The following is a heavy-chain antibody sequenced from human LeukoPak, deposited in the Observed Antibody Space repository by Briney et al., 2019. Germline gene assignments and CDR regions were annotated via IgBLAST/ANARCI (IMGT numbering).Heavy chain of an antibody. V-gene: IGHV4-61*02. CDR3: AGTSIAAADNTYYYYYYYMDV. Sequence: PSETLSLTCTVSGGSISSGSYYWSWIRQPAGKGLEWIGRIYTSGSTNYNPSLKSRVTMSVDTSKNQFSLKLSSVTAADTAVYYCAGTSIAAADNTYYYYYYYMDVWGKGTTVTISS. CDR1: GGSISSGSYY. D-gene: IGHD6-13*01. J-gene: IGHJ6*03. CDR2: IYTSGST.